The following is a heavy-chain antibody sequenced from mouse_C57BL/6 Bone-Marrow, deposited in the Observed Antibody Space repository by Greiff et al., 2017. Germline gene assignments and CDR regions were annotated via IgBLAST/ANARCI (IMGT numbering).Heavy chain of an antibody. J-gene: IGHJ3*01. CDR3: ERRGLRRGGFAN. V-gene: IGHV1-59*01. D-gene: IGHD2-4*01. CDR2: IDPSASYT. CDR1: GYTFTSYW. Sequence: VQLQQPGAELVRPGTSVKLSCKASGYTFTSYWMHWVKQRPGQGLEWIGVIDPSASYTNYNQKFKGKATLTVDTSSSTAYLQLISLTSEDSAVFYWERRGLRRGGFANCDQGNGATVSA.